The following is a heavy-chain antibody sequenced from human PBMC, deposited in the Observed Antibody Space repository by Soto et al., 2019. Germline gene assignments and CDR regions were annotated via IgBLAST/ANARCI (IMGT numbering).Heavy chain of an antibody. V-gene: IGHV1-8*01. Sequence: GASVKVSCKASGYTFTSYDINWVRQATGQGLEYLGWMNPNSGNTGYVQKFQGRVTMTTDTSTSTAYMELSSLRSEDTAVYYCARGHEYGGNSDAFDIWGQGTVVTVSS. CDR3: ARGHEYGGNSDAFDI. J-gene: IGHJ3*02. D-gene: IGHD4-17*01. CDR2: MNPNSGNT. CDR1: GYTFTSYD.